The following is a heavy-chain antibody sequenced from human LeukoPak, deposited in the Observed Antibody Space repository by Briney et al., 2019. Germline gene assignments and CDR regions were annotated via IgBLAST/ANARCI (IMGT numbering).Heavy chain of an antibody. J-gene: IGHJ6*02. D-gene: IGHD2-2*01. V-gene: IGHV4-59*08. CDR3: ATSDCSSTSCYPDYYYYGMDV. CDR2: IYYSGST. CDR1: GGSISSYY. Sequence: PSETLSLTCTVSGGSISSYYWSWIRQPPGKGLEWIRYIYYSGSTNYNPSLKSRVTISVDTSKNQFSLKLSSVTAADTAVYYCATSDCSSTSCYPDYYYYGMDVWGQGTTVTVAS.